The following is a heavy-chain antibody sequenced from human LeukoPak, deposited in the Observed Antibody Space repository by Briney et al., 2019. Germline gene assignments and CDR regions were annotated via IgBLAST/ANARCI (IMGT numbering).Heavy chain of an antibody. CDR3: ARGGGGNYYYLDY. CDR1: GYTFTTYR. Sequence: GASVKVSCKASGYTFTTYRISWVRQAPGQGLEWVGWISAYNDDAHYAQKLQGRVTMTTDTSTNTAYMELRSQRSDVTAVYYCARGGGGNYYYLDYWGQGTLVTVSS. J-gene: IGHJ4*02. V-gene: IGHV1-18*01. D-gene: IGHD1-26*01. CDR2: ISAYNDDA.